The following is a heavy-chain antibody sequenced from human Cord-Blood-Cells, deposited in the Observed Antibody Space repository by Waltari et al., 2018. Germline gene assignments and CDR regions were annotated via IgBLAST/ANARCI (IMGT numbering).Heavy chain of an antibody. D-gene: IGHD1-26*01. CDR3: ARDHVWDPPYYYYYGMDV. Sequence: QVQLQESGPGLVKPSQTLSLTCTVSGGSISSGGYYWSWIRQHPGKGLEWIGYIYYTGSTYYSPSLKSRVTISVDTSKNQFSLKLSSVTAADTAVYYCARDHVWDPPYYYYYGMDVWGQGTTVTVSS. CDR1: GGSISSGGYY. V-gene: IGHV4-31*03. CDR2: IYYTGST. J-gene: IGHJ6*02.